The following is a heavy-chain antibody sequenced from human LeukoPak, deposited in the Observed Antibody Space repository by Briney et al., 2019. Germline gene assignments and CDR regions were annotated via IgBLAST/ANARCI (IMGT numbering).Heavy chain of an antibody. CDR3: ARKYPLPWGSGNHGWFDP. D-gene: IGHD3-10*01. CDR1: GGSISSSSYY. CDR2: IYYSGST. Sequence: SETLSLTCTVSGGSISSSSYYWGWIRQPPGKGLEWIGSIYYSGSTYYNPSLKSRVTISVDTSKNQFSLKLSSVTAADTAVYYCARKYPLPWGSGNHGWFDPWGQGTLVTVSS. V-gene: IGHV4-39*01. J-gene: IGHJ5*02.